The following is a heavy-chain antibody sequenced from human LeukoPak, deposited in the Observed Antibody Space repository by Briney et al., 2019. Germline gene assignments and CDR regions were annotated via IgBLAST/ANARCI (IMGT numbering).Heavy chain of an antibody. CDR2: IYYDGST. J-gene: IGHJ4*02. CDR1: GGSVSSSSYY. Sequence: SETLSLTCTVFGGSVSSSSYYWGWIRQPPGKGLEWIGSIYYDGSTYYSPSLKSRVTIPVDTSKNQFSLSLSSVTAADTAVYYCARRVAAEGSFDYWGQGTLVTVSS. CDR3: ARRVAAEGSFDY. D-gene: IGHD2-15*01. V-gene: IGHV4-39*01.